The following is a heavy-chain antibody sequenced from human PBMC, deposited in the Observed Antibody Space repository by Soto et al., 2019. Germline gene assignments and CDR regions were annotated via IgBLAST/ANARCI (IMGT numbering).Heavy chain of an antibody. J-gene: IGHJ3*02. CDR2: INHRGST. Sequence: QVQLQQWGAGLLKPSETLSLTCAVYGGSFSGYYWSWIRQPPGKGLEWIGEINHRGSTNYNPSLKSPVTISVDTSKNQFSLKLSSVTAADTAVYYCAREGFEAVAGNDAFDIWGQGTMVTVSS. CDR1: GGSFSGYY. D-gene: IGHD6-19*01. V-gene: IGHV4-34*01. CDR3: AREGFEAVAGNDAFDI.